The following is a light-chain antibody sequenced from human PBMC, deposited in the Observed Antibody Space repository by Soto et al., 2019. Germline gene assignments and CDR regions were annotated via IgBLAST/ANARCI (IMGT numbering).Light chain of an antibody. CDR1: QSVNSD. Sequence: ETVMTQSPATLSVSPGERATLSCRASQSVNSDLAWYQKKPGQAPRLLIYGASTRATGIPARFSGGGSGTEFTLPISSLQSEDFAVYYCQQNDNWPRTFGQGTKVEIK. V-gene: IGKV3-15*01. CDR3: QQNDNWPRT. CDR2: GAS. J-gene: IGKJ1*01.